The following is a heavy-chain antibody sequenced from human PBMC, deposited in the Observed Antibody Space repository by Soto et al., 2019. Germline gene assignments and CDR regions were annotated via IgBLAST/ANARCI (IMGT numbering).Heavy chain of an antibody. CDR3: ARDGYSSGWYTGAFDI. CDR2: IWYDGSNK. V-gene: IGHV3-33*01. D-gene: IGHD6-19*01. Sequence: ESGGGVVQPGRSLRLSCAASGFTFSSYGMHWVRQAPGKGLEWVAVIWYDGSNKYYADSVKGRFTISRDNSKNTLYLQMNSLRAEDTAVYYCARDGYSSGWYTGAFDIWGQGTMVTVSS. J-gene: IGHJ3*02. CDR1: GFTFSSYG.